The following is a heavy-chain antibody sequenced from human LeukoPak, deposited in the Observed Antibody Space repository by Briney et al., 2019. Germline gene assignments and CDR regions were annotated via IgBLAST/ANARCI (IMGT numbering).Heavy chain of an antibody. J-gene: IGHJ4*02. V-gene: IGHV1-2*02. CDR1: GDTFTGYY. CDR3: AGWGKYYYDSSGYYY. CDR2: IHPNSVGT. Sequence: ASVKVSCTASGDTFTGYYMHWVRQAPGQGLEWMGWIHPNSVGTKYAQRFQGRVTVARDTSISTVYMEVSRLRSDDTAVYYCAGWGKYYYDSSGYYYWGQGTLVSVSS. D-gene: IGHD3-22*01.